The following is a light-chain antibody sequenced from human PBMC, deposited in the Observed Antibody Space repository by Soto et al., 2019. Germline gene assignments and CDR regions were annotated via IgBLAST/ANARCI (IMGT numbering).Light chain of an antibody. V-gene: IGKV3-15*01. Sequence: EIVMTQSPATLSVSPGERATLSCRASQSASRNLAWYQQKPGQAPRLLIHGAATRATGVPARFSGSGSGTEFTLTISSRQSEDFAVYYCQQYNNWPQTFGQGTKLEIK. CDR2: GAA. J-gene: IGKJ2*01. CDR3: QQYNNWPQT. CDR1: QSASRN.